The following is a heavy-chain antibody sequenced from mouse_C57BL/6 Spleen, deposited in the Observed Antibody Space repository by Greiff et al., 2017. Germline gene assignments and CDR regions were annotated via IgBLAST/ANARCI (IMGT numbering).Heavy chain of an antibody. V-gene: IGHV1-66*01. Sequence: VQLQESGPELVKPGASVKISCKASGYSFTSYYIHWVKQRPGQGLEWIGWIYPGSGNTKYNEKFKGKATLTADTSSSTAYMQLSSLTSEDSAVYYCARGGYDPFDYWGQGTTLTVSS. CDR3: ARGGYDPFDY. CDR2: IYPGSGNT. CDR1: GYSFTSYY. D-gene: IGHD2-2*01. J-gene: IGHJ2*01.